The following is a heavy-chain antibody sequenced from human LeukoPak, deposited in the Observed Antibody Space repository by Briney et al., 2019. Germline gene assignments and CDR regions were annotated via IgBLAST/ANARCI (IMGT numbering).Heavy chain of an antibody. CDR2: INHSGST. CDR3: ARDLGGSTRVVDY. CDR1: GGSFSGYY. D-gene: IGHD2-15*01. Sequence: SETLSLTCAVYGGSFSGYYWSWIRQPPGKGLEWIGEINHSGSTNYNPSLKSRVTISVDTSKNQFSLKLSSVTAADTAVYYCARDLGGSTRVVDYWGQGTLVTVSS. V-gene: IGHV4-34*01. J-gene: IGHJ4*02.